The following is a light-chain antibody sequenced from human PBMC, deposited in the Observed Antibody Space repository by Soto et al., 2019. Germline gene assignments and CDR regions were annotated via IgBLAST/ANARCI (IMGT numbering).Light chain of an antibody. Sequence: ENVLSQSPATLSLSPGESGTLSCRASQSVSSYLAWYQQKPGQAPRLLIFGASTRATGIPARFSGSGSGTEFTLTISSLQSEDFAVYYCQQYNNWPPLTFGGGTKVAIK. CDR2: GAS. CDR3: QQYNNWPPLT. J-gene: IGKJ4*01. CDR1: QSVSSY. V-gene: IGKV3-15*01.